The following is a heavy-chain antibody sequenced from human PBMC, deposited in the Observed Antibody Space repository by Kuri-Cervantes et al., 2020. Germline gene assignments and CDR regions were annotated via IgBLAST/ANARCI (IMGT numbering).Heavy chain of an antibody. D-gene: IGHD6-13*01. CDR2: IRDGAGNT. J-gene: IGHJ4*02. CDR3: GRDPQQLAGVDY. Sequence: GECRKSSGAASGFTFSSYAMSWVRQAPGKGLEWVTQIRDGAGNTYYADSVKGRFTISRDNAKDSLFLQMNSLRAEDTAVYYCGRDPQQLAGVDYWGQGTLVTDSS. CDR1: GFTFSSYA. V-gene: IGHV3-23*01.